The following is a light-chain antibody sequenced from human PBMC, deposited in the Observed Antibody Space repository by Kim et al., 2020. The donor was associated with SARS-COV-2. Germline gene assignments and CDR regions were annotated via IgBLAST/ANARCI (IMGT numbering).Light chain of an antibody. V-gene: IGLV2-14*03. CDR1: SSDVGGYKY. J-gene: IGLJ1*01. CDR2: DVN. Sequence: GQSIIISCTGTSSDVGGYKYVSWYQQYPGKVPRLMIYDVNNRPSGVSNRFSGSKSGNTASLTISGLQAEDEADYYCTSFIASSTHVFGTGTKVTVL. CDR3: TSFIASSTHV.